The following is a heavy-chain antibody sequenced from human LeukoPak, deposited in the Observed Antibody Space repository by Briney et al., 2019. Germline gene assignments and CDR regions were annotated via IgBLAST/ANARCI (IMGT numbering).Heavy chain of an antibody. V-gene: IGHV3-48*03. CDR2: ISSSGSTI. J-gene: IGHJ4*02. D-gene: IGHD3-3*01. CDR3: AREYYDFWSGYPSDSLDY. CDR1: GFTFSRYE. Sequence: PPGGSLRLSCAASGFTFSRYEMNGVRQAPGKGLEWVLYISSSGSTIYYAHSVKGRFTISRDNAKNSLYLQMNSLRAEDTAVYYCAREYYDFWSGYPSDSLDYWGQGTLVTVSS.